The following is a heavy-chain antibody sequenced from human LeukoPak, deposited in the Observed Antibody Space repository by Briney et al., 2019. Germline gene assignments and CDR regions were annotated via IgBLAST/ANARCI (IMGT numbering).Heavy chain of an antibody. D-gene: IGHD3-10*01. J-gene: IGHJ6*03. V-gene: IGHV1-18*01. CDR2: ISPYNNNT. Sequence: ASVKVSCKTSGYTFTNFGITWVRQAPGQGLEWMGWISPYNNNTKYTQKFQGRVIMTTDTSTSTAYMELRSLRSDDTAVYYCARTTEEYYGSGKFRKYYSYYYYMDVWGKGTTVTVSS. CDR1: GYTFTNFG. CDR3: ARTTEEYYGSGKFRKYYSYYYYMDV.